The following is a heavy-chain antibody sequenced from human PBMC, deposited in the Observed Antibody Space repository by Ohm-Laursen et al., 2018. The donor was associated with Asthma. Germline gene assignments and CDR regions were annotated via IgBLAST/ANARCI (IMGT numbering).Heavy chain of an antibody. CDR3: ARAQEASGLYNSYFDY. CDR2: VGGDGDIT. V-gene: IGHV3-23*01. CDR1: GFTFKLYA. Sequence: GSLRLSCSAPGFTFKLYAMNWVRQAPGKGLEWVAVVGGDGDITHYADAVKGRFTISRDNAKSTLYLLLNRLRVEDTAVYYCARAQEASGLYNSYFDYWGQGTLVTVSS. J-gene: IGHJ4*02. D-gene: IGHD3-3*01.